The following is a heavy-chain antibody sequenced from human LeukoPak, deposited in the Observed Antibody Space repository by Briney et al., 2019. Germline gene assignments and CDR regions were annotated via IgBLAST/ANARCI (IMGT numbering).Heavy chain of an antibody. Sequence: PGGSLRLSCAASGFTFSSYSMNWVRQAPGKGLEWVSSISSSSSYIYYVDSVKGRFTISRDNAKNSLYLQMNSLRAEDTAVYYCARGSNLDAFDIWGQGTMVTVSS. J-gene: IGHJ3*02. CDR2: ISSSSSYI. V-gene: IGHV3-21*01. CDR1: GFTFSSYS. CDR3: ARGSNLDAFDI.